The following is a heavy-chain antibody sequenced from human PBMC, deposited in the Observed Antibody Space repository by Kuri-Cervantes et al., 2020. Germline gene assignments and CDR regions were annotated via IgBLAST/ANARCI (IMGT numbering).Heavy chain of an antibody. V-gene: IGHV4-39*02. J-gene: IGHJ3*02. CDR2: IYYSGST. CDR3: ARESRDAFDI. Sequence: GSLTLSCTVSGGSISSSSYYWGWIRQPPGKGLEWIGSIYYSGSTYYNPSLKSRVTISVDTSKNQFTLKLSSVTAADTAVYYCARESRDAFDIWGQGTMVTVSS. CDR1: GGSISSSSYY.